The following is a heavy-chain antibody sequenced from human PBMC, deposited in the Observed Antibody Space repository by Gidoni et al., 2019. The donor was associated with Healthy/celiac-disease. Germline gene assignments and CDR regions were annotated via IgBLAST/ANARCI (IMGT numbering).Heavy chain of an antibody. V-gene: IGHV3-30-3*01. Sequence: QVQLVESGGGVVQPGRSLRLSCAAPGFPFSSYAMPWVRQAPGKGLEWVAVISYDGSNKYYADSVKGRFTISRDNSKNTLYLQMNSLRAEDTAVYYCARDLFFYDILTGYYYWGQGTLVTVSS. D-gene: IGHD3-9*01. CDR3: ARDLFFYDILTGYYY. J-gene: IGHJ4*02. CDR1: GFPFSSYA. CDR2: ISYDGSNK.